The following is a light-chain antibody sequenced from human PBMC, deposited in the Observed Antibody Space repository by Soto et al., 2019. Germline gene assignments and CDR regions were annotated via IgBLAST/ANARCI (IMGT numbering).Light chain of an antibody. CDR2: EVS. CDR3: TSYVGITTYV. Sequence: QSVLTQPPSASGSPGQSVTISCTGTSSDVGGYNYVSWYQQHPGKAPKLLIYEVSRRPSGVPDRFSGSKSGNTASLTVSGLQAEDEADSSCTSYVGITTYVFGPGTKVPV. V-gene: IGLV2-8*01. J-gene: IGLJ1*01. CDR1: SSDVGGYNY.